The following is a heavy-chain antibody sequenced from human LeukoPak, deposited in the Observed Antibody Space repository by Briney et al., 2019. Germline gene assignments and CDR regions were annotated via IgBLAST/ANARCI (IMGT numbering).Heavy chain of an antibody. CDR1: GVSISSSNSY. V-gene: IGHV4-39*06. Sequence: PSETLSLTCTVSGVSISSSNSYWGWIRQPPGKGLEWIGSIYHSGSTYYNPSPKSRVTISVDTSKNQFPLKLSSVTAADTAVYYCASAYYDFWSEINWFDPWGQGTLVTVSS. CDR2: IYHSGST. CDR3: ASAYYDFWSEINWFDP. D-gene: IGHD3-3*01. J-gene: IGHJ5*02.